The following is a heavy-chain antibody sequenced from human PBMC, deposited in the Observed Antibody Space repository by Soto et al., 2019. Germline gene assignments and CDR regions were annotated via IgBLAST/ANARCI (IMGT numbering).Heavy chain of an antibody. Sequence: SETLSLTCTVSGGSISSSSYYWGWIRQPPGKGLEWIGSIYYSGSTYYNPSLKSRVTISVDTSKNQFSLKLSSVTAADTAVYYCARRASGYDSTTNYYYYYMDVWGKGTTVTVSS. CDR1: GGSISSSSYY. D-gene: IGHD5-12*01. J-gene: IGHJ6*03. CDR3: ARRASGYDSTTNYYYYYMDV. V-gene: IGHV4-39*01. CDR2: IYYSGST.